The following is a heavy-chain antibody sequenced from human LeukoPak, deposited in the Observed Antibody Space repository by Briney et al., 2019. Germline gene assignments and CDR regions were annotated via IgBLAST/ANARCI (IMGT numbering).Heavy chain of an antibody. CDR3: ARARLLWFGEFLDY. CDR2: INHSGST. D-gene: IGHD3-10*01. CDR1: GGSFSGYY. V-gene: IGHV4-34*01. Sequence: SETLTLTCAVYGGSFSGYYWSWIRQPPGKGLEWIGEINHSGSTKYNPSLKSRVTISVDTSKNQFSLKLSSVTAADKAVYYCARARLLWFGEFLDYWGQGTLVSVSS. J-gene: IGHJ4*02.